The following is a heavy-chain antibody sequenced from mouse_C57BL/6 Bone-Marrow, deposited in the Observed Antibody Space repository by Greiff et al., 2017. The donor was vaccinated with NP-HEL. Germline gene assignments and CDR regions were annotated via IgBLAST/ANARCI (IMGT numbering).Heavy chain of an antibody. Sequence: VKLMESGPELVKPGASVKISCKASGYAFSSSWMNWVKQRPGKGLEWIGRIYPGDGDTNYNGKFKGKATLTVDTSSSTAYMQLSSLTSEDSAVYYCARGIFDYWGQGTTLTVSS. CDR3: ARGIFDY. J-gene: IGHJ2*01. V-gene: IGHV1-82*01. CDR2: IYPGDGDT. CDR1: GYAFSSSW.